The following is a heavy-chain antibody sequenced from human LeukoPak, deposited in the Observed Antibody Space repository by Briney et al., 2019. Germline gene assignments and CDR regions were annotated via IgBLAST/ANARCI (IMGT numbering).Heavy chain of an antibody. V-gene: IGHV3-23*01. D-gene: IGHD3-3*01. CDR1: GFTFTSHV. CDR3: ARESIRSGSLKWFDP. J-gene: IGHJ5*02. Sequence: GGSLRLSCAASGFTFTSHVMSWVRQTPGEELQWVSAIDGSGHTTYYADSVRGRFIISRHNSKKMLYLQMNSLRAEDTATYYCARESIRSGSLKWFDPWGQGTLVTVSS. CDR2: IDGSGHTT.